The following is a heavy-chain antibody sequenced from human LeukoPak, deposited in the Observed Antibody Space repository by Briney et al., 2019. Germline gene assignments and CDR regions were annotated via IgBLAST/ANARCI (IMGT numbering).Heavy chain of an antibody. J-gene: IGHJ4*02. D-gene: IGHD6-13*01. V-gene: IGHV3-23*01. Sequence: GGSLRLSCAASGFTFSTYTMSWVRQAPGKGLEWVSHINGRGTVTYYAESVKGRFAISRDNSKTTLYLQMNSLRAEDTAVYYCARDRDSSSWYETFDFDYWGQGTLVTVSS. CDR2: INGRGTVT. CDR1: GFTFSTYT. CDR3: ARDRDSSSWYETFDFDY.